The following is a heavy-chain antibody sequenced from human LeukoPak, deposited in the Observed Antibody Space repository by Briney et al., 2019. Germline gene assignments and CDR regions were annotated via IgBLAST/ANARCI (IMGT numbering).Heavy chain of an antibody. CDR3: ARANYYSSGSYYGMDV. CDR1: GFTFNSHG. CDR2: IWYDGSNK. J-gene: IGHJ6*02. V-gene: IGHV3-33*01. Sequence: GRSLRLSCAPSGFTFNSHGMHWVRQAPGKGLEWVALIWYDGSNKYYVESVKGRFTISRDNSKSTLYLQMNSLRAEDTAVYYCARANYYSSGSYYGMDVWGQGTTVTVSS. D-gene: IGHD3-10*01.